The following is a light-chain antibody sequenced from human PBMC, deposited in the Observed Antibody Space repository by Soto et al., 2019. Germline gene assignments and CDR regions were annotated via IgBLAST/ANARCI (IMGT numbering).Light chain of an antibody. CDR3: NSYTGSSTYV. J-gene: IGLJ1*01. CDR2: EVS. CDR1: SSDVGSYNR. Sequence: QSALTQPPSVSGSPGRSVAISCTGTSSDVGSYNRVSWYQQPPGAAPKLMIYEVSNRPSGVPDRFSGSKSGNTASLTISGLQAEDEAEYYCNSYTGSSTYVFGTGTKLTVL. V-gene: IGLV2-18*02.